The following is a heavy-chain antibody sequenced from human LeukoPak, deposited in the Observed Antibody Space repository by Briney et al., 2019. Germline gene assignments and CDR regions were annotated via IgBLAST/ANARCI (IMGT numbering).Heavy chain of an antibody. V-gene: IGHV3-15*01. J-gene: IGHJ3*02. D-gene: IGHD3-10*01. Sequence: GGSLRLSYAASGFTFSNAWMSWVRQAPGKGLEWVGRIKSKTDGGTTDYAAPVKGRFTISRDDSKNTLYLQMNSLKTEDTAVYYCTTREAHLKHGLLRIDIWGQGTMVTVSS. CDR3: TTREAHLKHGLLRIDI. CDR1: GFTFSNAW. CDR2: IKSKTDGGTT.